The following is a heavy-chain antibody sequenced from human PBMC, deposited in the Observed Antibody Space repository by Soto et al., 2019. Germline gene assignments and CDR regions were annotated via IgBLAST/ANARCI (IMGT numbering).Heavy chain of an antibody. Sequence: QVQLQQWGAGLLKPSETLSLTCAVNGGSFSGYSWTWIRQAPGQGLDWIGEINYTGTTNYSPSLKSRVTLSVDTSKNQFSLELRSVSAADTAVYYCAREGGSGWYYYDYWGHGTLVTVSS. CDR3: AREGGSGWYYYDY. V-gene: IGHV4-34*02. CDR1: GGSFSGYS. D-gene: IGHD6-19*01. J-gene: IGHJ4*01. CDR2: INYTGTT.